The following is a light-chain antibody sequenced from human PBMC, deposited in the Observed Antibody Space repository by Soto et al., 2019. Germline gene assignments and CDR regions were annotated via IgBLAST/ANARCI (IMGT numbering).Light chain of an antibody. V-gene: IGKV3-20*01. Sequence: EVLLTQSPGTLCLSPGERATLSCRASQSISSIYLAWYQQKPGQAPRLLIYRASSRATGIPDRFSGSGSGTDFTLTISRLEPEDFAIYYCQQYGSSYPITFGQGTRLEIK. CDR2: RAS. CDR3: QQYGSSYPIT. CDR1: QSISSIY. J-gene: IGKJ5*01.